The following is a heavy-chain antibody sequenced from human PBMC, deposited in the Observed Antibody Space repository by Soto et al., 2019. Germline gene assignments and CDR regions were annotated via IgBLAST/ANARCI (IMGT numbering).Heavy chain of an antibody. Sequence: PGGSLRLSCAGSGFTLRDHYIDWVRQAPGKGREWVGRSRDKPQGYSTAYAASVKGRFTTSRDESKNSAYLQMNSLKTEDTAVYYCVRATYFSDSSGYTRCLDYWGQGTLVTVSS. CDR2: SRDKPQGYST. J-gene: IGHJ4*02. CDR3: VRATYFSDSSGYTRCLDY. D-gene: IGHD3-22*01. CDR1: GFTLRDHY. V-gene: IGHV3-72*01.